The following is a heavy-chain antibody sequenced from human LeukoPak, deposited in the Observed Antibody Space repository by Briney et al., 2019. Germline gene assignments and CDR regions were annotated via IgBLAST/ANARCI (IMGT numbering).Heavy chain of an antibody. CDR2: IENSGRT. J-gene: IGHJ4*02. V-gene: IGHV4-59*12. CDR3: ARAVGIFDWLPLFDY. CDR1: GGSISSYY. D-gene: IGHD3-9*01. Sequence: PSETLSLTCTVSGGSISSYYWSRIRQPPGKGLEWIGYIENSGRTEYNPSLMSRITISVDTSKIQFSLMLSPVTAADTAVYYCARAVGIFDWLPLFDYWGQGTLVTVSS.